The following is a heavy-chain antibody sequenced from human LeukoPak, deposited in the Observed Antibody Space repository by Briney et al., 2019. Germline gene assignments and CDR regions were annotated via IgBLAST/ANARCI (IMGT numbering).Heavy chain of an antibody. J-gene: IGHJ4*02. D-gene: IGHD6-13*01. CDR3: ARHHSSSDTFDY. Sequence: PGRSLRRSCAASGFTFSNYGIHWVRQAPGKGLEWVAVIWYDGSNKYYADSVKGRFTISRDNSKNTLYLQMNSLRAEDTAVYYCARHHSSSDTFDYWGQGTPVTVSS. CDR1: GFTFSNYG. CDR2: IWYDGSNK. V-gene: IGHV3-33*01.